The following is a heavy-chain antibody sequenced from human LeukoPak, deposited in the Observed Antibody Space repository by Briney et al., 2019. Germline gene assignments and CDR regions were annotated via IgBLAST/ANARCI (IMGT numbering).Heavy chain of an antibody. CDR3: AREYYFDS. V-gene: IGHV3-9*01. CDR1: GFTFDDYA. CDR2: ISWNSGSI. Sequence: GRSLRLSCAASGFTFDDYAMHWVRQAPGKGLEWVSGISWNSGSIGYADSVKGRFTISRDNAKNSLYLQMNSLRAEDTAVYYCAREYYFDSWGQGTLVTVSS. J-gene: IGHJ4*02.